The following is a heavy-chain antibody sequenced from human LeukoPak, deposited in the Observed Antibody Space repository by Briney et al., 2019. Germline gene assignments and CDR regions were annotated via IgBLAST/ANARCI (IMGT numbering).Heavy chain of an antibody. J-gene: IGHJ4*02. CDR3: ASCTYYDILTGYPWPIDY. Sequence: PGRSLRLSCAASGFTFSSYGMHWVRQAPGKGLEWVAVIWYDGSNKYYADSVKGRFTISRDNSKNTLYLQINSLRAEDTAVYYCASCTYYDILTGYPWPIDYWGQGTLVTVSS. V-gene: IGHV3-33*01. D-gene: IGHD3-9*01. CDR1: GFTFSSYG. CDR2: IWYDGSNK.